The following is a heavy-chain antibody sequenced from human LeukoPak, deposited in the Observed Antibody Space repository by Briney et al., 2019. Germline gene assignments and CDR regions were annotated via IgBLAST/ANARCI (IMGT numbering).Heavy chain of an antibody. CDR3: AKIRFYYDRSFDYWYFDL. CDR2: ITASSGGT. D-gene: IGHD3-22*01. CDR1: GFPFSSYA. V-gene: IGHV3-23*01. J-gene: IGHJ2*01. Sequence: SGGSLRLSCAVSGFPFSSYAMGWVRQAPRKGLEWVSGITASSGGTYYADSVKGRFTISRDNSKNTLYLQINRLRAEDTAIYFCAKIRFYYDRSFDYWYFDLWGRGTLVTVSS.